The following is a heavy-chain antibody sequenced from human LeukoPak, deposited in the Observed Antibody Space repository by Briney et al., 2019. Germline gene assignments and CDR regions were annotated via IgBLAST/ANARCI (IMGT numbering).Heavy chain of an antibody. J-gene: IGHJ4*02. CDR2: IHPSGGNI. V-gene: IGHV1-46*01. D-gene: IGHD6-19*01. CDR1: GYTFTRNH. Sequence: ASVKVSCKASGYTFTRNHMHWERQAHGQGLEWMRIIHPSGGNIRYEQKFRGRVTMTGDTSMSTVYMELSSLTSEDTAVYYCARDLDGGWSTDYWGQGTLVTVSS. CDR3: ARDLDGGWSTDY.